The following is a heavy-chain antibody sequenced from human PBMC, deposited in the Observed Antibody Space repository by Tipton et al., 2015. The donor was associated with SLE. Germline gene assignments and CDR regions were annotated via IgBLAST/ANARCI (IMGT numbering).Heavy chain of an antibody. CDR2: IIPIFGTA. Sequence: QLVQSGAEVRKPGSSVKVSCKASGGTFSSYAISWVRQAPGQGLEWMGEIIPIFGTANYAQKFQGRVTITTDESTSTAYMELSSLRSEDTAVYYCARDRSPYDSSGYYFDYWGQGTLVTVSS. J-gene: IGHJ4*02. CDR1: GGTFSSYA. CDR3: ARDRSPYDSSGYYFDY. V-gene: IGHV1-69*05. D-gene: IGHD3-22*01.